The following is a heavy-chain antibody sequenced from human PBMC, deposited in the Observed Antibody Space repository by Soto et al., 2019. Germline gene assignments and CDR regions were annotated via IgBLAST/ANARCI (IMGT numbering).Heavy chain of an antibody. CDR1: GYTFTSYA. J-gene: IGHJ3*02. V-gene: IGHV1-18*01. CDR3: ARDFVVVPAAMRAFDI. Sequence: ASVKVSCKASGYTFTSYAMHWVRQAPGQGLEWMGWISAYNGNTNYAQKLQGRVTMTTDTSTSTAYMELRSLRSDDTAVYYCARDFVVVPAAMRAFDIWGQGTMVTVSS. CDR2: ISAYNGNT. D-gene: IGHD2-2*01.